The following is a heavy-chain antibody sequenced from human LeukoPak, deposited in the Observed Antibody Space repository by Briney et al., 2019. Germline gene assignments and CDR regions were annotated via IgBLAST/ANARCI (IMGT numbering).Heavy chain of an antibody. CDR2: SHTTSGST. CDR3: ATDREWLVDY. D-gene: IGHD3-3*01. V-gene: IGHV4-4*07. J-gene: IGHJ4*02. CDR1: GGSISAYS. Sequence: SETLSLTCTVSGGSISAYSWNWIRQPAGKGLEWIGRSHTTSGSTNYNPSLKSRVTMSVDTPKNHFTLKVISVTAADTAVYYCATDREWLVDYWGQGVLVTVSS.